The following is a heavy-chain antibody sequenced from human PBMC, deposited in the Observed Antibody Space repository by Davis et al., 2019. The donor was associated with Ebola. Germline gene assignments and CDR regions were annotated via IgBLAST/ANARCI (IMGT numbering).Heavy chain of an antibody. V-gene: IGHV4-59*12. Sequence: PSETLSPTCTVPGGSITTYFWSWIRQPPGKGLEWVGYIHHSGSANSNPSLKRRVTFSIDTSKSQVSLKLTSVTAADTAVYYCARDTRPCGGDCYDDPFDMWGQGTMVIVSS. CDR3: ARDTRPCGGDCYDDPFDM. CDR1: GGSITTYF. D-gene: IGHD2-21*01. J-gene: IGHJ3*02. CDR2: IHHSGSA.